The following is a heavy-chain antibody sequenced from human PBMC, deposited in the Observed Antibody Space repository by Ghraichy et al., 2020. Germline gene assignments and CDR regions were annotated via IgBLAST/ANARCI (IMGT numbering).Heavy chain of an antibody. D-gene: IGHD1-14*01. CDR3: ARKPGFPQENWFDP. Sequence: GGSLRLSCAASGLMFSKYGMHWVRQAPGKGLEWVAFIWYDGSNQYYADSVKGRFTISRDNSKNALYLQMNSLRVEDTAVYYCARKPGFPQENWFDPWGQGTLVTVSS. CDR2: IWYDGSNQ. CDR1: GLMFSKYG. J-gene: IGHJ5*02. V-gene: IGHV3-33*01.